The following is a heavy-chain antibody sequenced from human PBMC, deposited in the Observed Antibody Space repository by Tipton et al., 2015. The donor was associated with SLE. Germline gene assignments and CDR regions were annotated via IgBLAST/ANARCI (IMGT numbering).Heavy chain of an antibody. Sequence: TLSLTCAVYGGSISSYYWSWIRQPPGKGLEWIGYIYYSGSTNYNPPLKSRVTISVDTSKNQFSLKLSSVTAADTAVYYCARRMVFGGDYFDYWGQGTLVTVSS. D-gene: IGHD3-10*02. J-gene: IGHJ4*02. CDR1: GGSISSYY. V-gene: IGHV4-59*08. CDR3: ARRMVFGGDYFDY. CDR2: IYYSGST.